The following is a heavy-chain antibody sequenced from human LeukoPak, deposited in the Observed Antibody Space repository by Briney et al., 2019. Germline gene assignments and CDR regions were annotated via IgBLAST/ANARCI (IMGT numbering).Heavy chain of an antibody. Sequence: GGSLRLSCAVSGFTFSSYGMHWVRQAPGKGLEWVAVIWYDGNNKYYADFVKGRFTISRDNSKNTLYLQMNSLRAEDTAVYNCARDRGSREDGMDVWGQGTTVTVSS. CDR3: ARDRGSREDGMDV. D-gene: IGHD3-16*01. V-gene: IGHV3-33*01. CDR1: GFTFSSYG. CDR2: IWYDGNNK. J-gene: IGHJ6*02.